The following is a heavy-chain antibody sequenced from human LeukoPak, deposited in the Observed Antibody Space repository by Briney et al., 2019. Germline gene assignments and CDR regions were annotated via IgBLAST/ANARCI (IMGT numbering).Heavy chain of an antibody. D-gene: IGHD3-22*01. CDR2: IYYSGST. Sequence: SETLSLTCTVSGGSISSSSYYWGWIRQPPGQGLEWIGSIYYSGSTYYNPSLKSQVTISVDTSKNQFSLKLSSVTAADTAVYCCARHRIYDSSGYPFDYWGQGTLVTVSS. J-gene: IGHJ4*02. CDR1: GGSISSSSYY. V-gene: IGHV4-39*01. CDR3: ARHRIYDSSGYPFDY.